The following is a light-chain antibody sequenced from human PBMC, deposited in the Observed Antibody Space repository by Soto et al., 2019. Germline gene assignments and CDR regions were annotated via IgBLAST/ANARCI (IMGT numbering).Light chain of an antibody. CDR2: GES. Sequence: EIVLTQSPGTLSLSPGERATLSCRASQSVSDSYLAWYQQKPGQAPRLLWYGESSRATGITDRFSGSGSGTDFTLTISRLEPEEFAVYFCQHYGRSPYTFGQGTKLEIK. J-gene: IGKJ2*01. CDR1: QSVSDSY. CDR3: QHYGRSPYT. V-gene: IGKV3-20*01.